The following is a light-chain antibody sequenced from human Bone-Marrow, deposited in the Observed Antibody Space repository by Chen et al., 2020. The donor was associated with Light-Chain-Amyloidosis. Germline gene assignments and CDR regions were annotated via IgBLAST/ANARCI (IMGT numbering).Light chain of an antibody. V-gene: IGLV3-25*03. Sequence: SYELTQPPSVSVSPGQTARIPCSGDDLPTKYAYWYQQKPGQAPVLVIHRDTERPSGISGRFSGSSSGTTATLTISGVQAEDEADYHCQSADSSGTDEVIFGGGTKLTVL. CDR3: QSADSSGTDEVI. J-gene: IGLJ2*01. CDR1: DLPTKY. CDR2: RDT.